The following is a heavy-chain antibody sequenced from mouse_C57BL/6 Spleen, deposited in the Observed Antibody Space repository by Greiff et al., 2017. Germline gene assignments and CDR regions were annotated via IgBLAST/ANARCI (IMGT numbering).Heavy chain of an antibody. CDR1: GYTFTEYT. CDR3: ATHAYGYDPYYYAMDY. V-gene: IGHV1-62-2*01. J-gene: IGHJ4*01. Sequence: QVQLQQSGAELVKPGASVKLSCKASGYTFTEYTIHWVKQRSGQGLEWIGWFYPGSGSIKYNEKFKDKATLTADKSSSTVYMELSRLTSEDSAVXFCATHAYGYDPYYYAMDYWGQGTSVTVSS. D-gene: IGHD2-2*01. CDR2: FYPGSGSI.